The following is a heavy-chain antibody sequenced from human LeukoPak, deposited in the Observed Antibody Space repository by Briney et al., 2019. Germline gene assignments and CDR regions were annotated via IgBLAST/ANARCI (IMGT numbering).Heavy chain of an antibody. J-gene: IGHJ5*02. CDR3: ARAGFWSGYYEGLNWFDP. Sequence: ASVKVSCKASGYTFTGYYMHWVRQAPGQGLEWMGWINPNSGGTNYAQKFQGRVTMTRDTSISTAYMELSRLRSDDTAVYYCARAGFWSGYYEGLNWFDPWGQGTLVTVSS. CDR1: GYTFTGYY. D-gene: IGHD3-3*01. V-gene: IGHV1-2*02. CDR2: INPNSGGT.